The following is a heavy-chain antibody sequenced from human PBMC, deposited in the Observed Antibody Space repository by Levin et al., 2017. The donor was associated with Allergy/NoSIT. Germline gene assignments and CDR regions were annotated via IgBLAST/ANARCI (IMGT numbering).Heavy chain of an antibody. CDR3: ARGGCDRTSCLDH. J-gene: IGHJ4*02. CDR2: ILNDGTT. D-gene: IGHD2-2*01. V-gene: IGHV3-74*01. CDR1: AFTFRNYY. Sequence: ESLKISCTASAFTFRNYYMHWVRQAPGMGLVWVSNILNDGTTNYADSVKGRFTISRDNAKNTLYLQMNSLGEEDTAVYFCARGGCDRTSCLDHWGQGILVTVSS.